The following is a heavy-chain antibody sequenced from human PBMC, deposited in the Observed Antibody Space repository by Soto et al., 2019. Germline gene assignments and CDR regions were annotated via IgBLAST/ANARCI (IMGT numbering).Heavy chain of an antibody. Sequence: SETLSLTCTVSGGSISSDYWSWIRQPPGKGLEWIGYIYYSGSTNYNPSLKSRVTISLDTSKNQFSLKLSSVTAADTAVYYCARHETTVITGGNRGQGTLVTVS. D-gene: IGHD4-17*01. CDR3: ARHETTVITGGN. J-gene: IGHJ4*02. CDR2: IYYSGST. V-gene: IGHV4-59*08. CDR1: GGSISSDY.